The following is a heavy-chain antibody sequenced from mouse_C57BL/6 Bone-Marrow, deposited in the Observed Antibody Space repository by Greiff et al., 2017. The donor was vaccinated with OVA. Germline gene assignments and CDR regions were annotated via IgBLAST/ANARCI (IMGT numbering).Heavy chain of an antibody. CDR2: ISSGSSTI. J-gene: IGHJ2*01. CDR1: GFTFSDYG. CDR3: ARKLTGTFDY. D-gene: IGHD4-1*01. Sequence: EVKVVESGGGLVKPGGSLKLSCAASGFTFSDYGMHWVRQAPEKGLEWVAYISSGSSTIYYADTVKGRFTISRDNAKNTLFLQMTSLRSEDTAMYYCARKLTGTFDYWGQGTTLTVSS. V-gene: IGHV5-17*01.